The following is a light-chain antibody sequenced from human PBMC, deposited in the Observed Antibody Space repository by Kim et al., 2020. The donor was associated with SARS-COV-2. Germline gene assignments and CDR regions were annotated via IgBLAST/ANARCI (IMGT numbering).Light chain of an antibody. CDR3: QQRSNWRVS. J-gene: IGKJ2*03. CDR1: QSVNSY. Sequence: SLSPGESATLSCRASQSVNSYLAWYQQKPGQAPRLLLYDASNRATGIPARFSGSGSGTDFTLTISSLEPEDFAVYYCQQRSNWRVSFGQGTKLEI. V-gene: IGKV3-11*01. CDR2: DAS.